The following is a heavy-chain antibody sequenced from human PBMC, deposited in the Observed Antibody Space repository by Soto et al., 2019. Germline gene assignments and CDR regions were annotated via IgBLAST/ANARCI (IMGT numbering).Heavy chain of an antibody. CDR3: AGDVHYYTSDY. J-gene: IGHJ4*02. CDR2: ISGSGTTI. D-gene: IGHD3-10*01. V-gene: IGHV3-11*01. Sequence: QVQLVESGGGLVKPRGSLRLSCGASGFSFSDHYMTWIRQAPGKGLEWVSYISGSGTTIYYTDSVKGRFTVSRDNAKNSVYLQMNSLRAEDTAVYYCAGDVHYYTSDYWGQGTLVTVSS. CDR1: GFSFSDHY.